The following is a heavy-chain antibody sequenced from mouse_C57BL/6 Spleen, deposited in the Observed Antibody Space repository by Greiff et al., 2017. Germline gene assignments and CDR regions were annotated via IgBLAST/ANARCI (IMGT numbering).Heavy chain of an antibody. J-gene: IGHJ4*01. V-gene: IGHV5-17*01. CDR2: ISSGSSTI. Sequence: DVQLVESGGGLVKPGGSLKLSCAASGFTFSDYGMHWVRQAPEKGLEWVAYISSGSSTIYYADTVKGRFTISRDNAKNTLFLQMTSLRSEDTAMYYCAMDDYDGYYAMDYWGQGTSVTVSS. CDR1: GFTFSDYG. D-gene: IGHD2-4*01. CDR3: AMDDYDGYYAMDY.